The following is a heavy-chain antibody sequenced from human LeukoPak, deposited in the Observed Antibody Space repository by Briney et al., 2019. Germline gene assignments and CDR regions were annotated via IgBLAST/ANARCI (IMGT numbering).Heavy chain of an antibody. V-gene: IGHV4-38-2*02. D-gene: IGHD2-2*01. J-gene: IGHJ6*03. Sequence: SETLSLTCTVSGYSISSGYYWGWIRQPPGKGLEWIGSIYHSGITYYKPSLKSRVTISVDTSKNQFSLKLSSVTAADTAVYYCAKEGTLVPAAIRVYYYYYMDVWGKGTTVTVSS. CDR2: IYHSGIT. CDR3: AKEGTLVPAAIRVYYYYYMDV. CDR1: GYSISSGYY.